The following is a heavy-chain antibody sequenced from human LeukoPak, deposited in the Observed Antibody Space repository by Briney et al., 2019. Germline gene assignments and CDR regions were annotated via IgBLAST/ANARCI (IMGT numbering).Heavy chain of an antibody. D-gene: IGHD3-3*01. CDR3: ARELIDCSSTSCFYYDFWSGYWSNDYYFDY. J-gene: IGHJ4*02. V-gene: IGHV1-2*02. CDR2: ISPNSGGT. Sequence: ASVKVSCKASGYTFTGYYMHWVRQAPGQGLEWMGWISPNSGGTNYAQKFQGRVTMTRDTSISTAYMELSRLRSDDTAVYYCARELIDCSSTSCFYYDFWSGYWSNDYYFDYWGQGTLVTVSS. CDR1: GYTFTGYY.